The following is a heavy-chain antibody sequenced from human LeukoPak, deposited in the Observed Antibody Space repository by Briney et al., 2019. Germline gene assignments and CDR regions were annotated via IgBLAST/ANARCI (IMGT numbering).Heavy chain of an antibody. Sequence: GGSLRLSCAASGFTFSNYGMNWVRQAPGKGLEWVAVVSYDGVNNYYADSVKGRFTISRDNSRNTLYLQVNSLKAKDTAVYYCARSPIVVRPTYSYYYGMDVWGQGTTVTVSS. D-gene: IGHD2-15*01. CDR3: ARSPIVVRPTYSYYYGMDV. V-gene: IGHV3-30*03. CDR1: GFTFSNYG. J-gene: IGHJ6*02. CDR2: VSYDGVNN.